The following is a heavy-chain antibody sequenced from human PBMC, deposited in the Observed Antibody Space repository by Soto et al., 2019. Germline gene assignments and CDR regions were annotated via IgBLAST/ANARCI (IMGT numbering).Heavy chain of an antibody. V-gene: IGHV1-3*01. CDR2: INAGNGNT. Sequence: QVQLVQSGAEVKKPGASVKVSCKASGYTFTSYAMHWVRQAPGQRLEWMGWINAGNGNTKYSQKFQGRVTITRDTSASTAYMELSSLRSEDTAVYYCARDLRRSGYPTYSFDYWGQGTLVTVSS. J-gene: IGHJ4*02. D-gene: IGHD3-3*01. CDR3: ARDLRRSGYPTYSFDY. CDR1: GYTFTSYA.